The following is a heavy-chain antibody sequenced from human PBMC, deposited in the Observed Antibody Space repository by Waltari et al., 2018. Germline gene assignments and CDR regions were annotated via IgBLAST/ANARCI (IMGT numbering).Heavy chain of an antibody. CDR2: INSDGSGT. Sequence: EVQLVESGGDLVQPGGSLRLSCAASGFTFSSYWMHWVRQAPGKGLVWVSRINSDGSGTSYADSVKGRFTISRDNAKNTLYLQMNSLRADDTAVYYCATGNAHAFDIWGQGTMVTVSS. D-gene: IGHD2-2*01. CDR3: ATGNAHAFDI. CDR1: GFTFSSYW. J-gene: IGHJ3*02. V-gene: IGHV3-74*01.